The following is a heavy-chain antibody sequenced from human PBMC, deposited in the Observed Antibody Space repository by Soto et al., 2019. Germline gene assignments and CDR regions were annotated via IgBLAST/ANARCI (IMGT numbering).Heavy chain of an antibody. CDR1: GGTFSRYG. D-gene: IGHD1-1*01. J-gene: IGHJ6*02. V-gene: IGHV1-69*12. CDR3: ASQTGTTGNYYYGMDV. Sequence: QVQLVQSGAEVKKPGSSVKVSCKASGGTFSRYGISWVRQSPGQGLEWMGGIIPIFGTANYAQKFQGRVTITADESTSTAYMELSSLRSEDTAVYYCASQTGTTGNYYYGMDVSGQGTTVTVSS. CDR2: IIPIFGTA.